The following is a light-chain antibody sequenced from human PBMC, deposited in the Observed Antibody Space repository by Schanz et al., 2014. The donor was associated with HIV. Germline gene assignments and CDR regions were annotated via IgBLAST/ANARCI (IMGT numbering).Light chain of an antibody. CDR1: QTISTY. J-gene: IGKJ4*01. Sequence: DIQMTQSPSSLSASVGDRVTITCRASQTISTYLNWFQQKPGKAPKLLIYAASSLQSGVPSRFSGSGSGTGFTLTISGLQPEDSATYYCQQLTSYPFTFGGGTKVEIK. V-gene: IGKV1-9*01. CDR2: AAS. CDR3: QQLTSYPFT.